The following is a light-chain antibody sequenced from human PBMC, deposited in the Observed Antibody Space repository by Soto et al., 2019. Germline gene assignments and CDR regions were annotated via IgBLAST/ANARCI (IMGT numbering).Light chain of an antibody. CDR2: DAS. J-gene: IGKJ5*01. CDR3: QQYGSSPIT. CDR1: QSVRSY. V-gene: IGKV3-20*01. Sequence: EIVLTQSRATLSLSPGERAALSCRASQSVRSYLAWYQQKPGQAPRLLIYDASNRATGIPARFSGSGSGTDFTLTISRLEPEDFAVYYCQQYGSSPITFGQGTRLEIK.